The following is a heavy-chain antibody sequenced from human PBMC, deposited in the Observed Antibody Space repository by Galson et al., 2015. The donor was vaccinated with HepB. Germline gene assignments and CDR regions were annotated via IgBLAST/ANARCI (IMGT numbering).Heavy chain of an antibody. D-gene: IGHD3-22*01. V-gene: IGHV3-64D*06. CDR3: VKDLNYYDSSGDSRDYFDY. J-gene: IGHJ4*02. Sequence: SLRLSCAASGFTFSSYAMHWVRQAPGKGLEYVSAISSNGGSTYYADSVKGRFTISRDNSKNTLYLQMSSLRAEDTAVYYCVKDLNYYDSSGDSRDYFDYWGQGTLVTVSS. CDR1: GFTFSSYA. CDR2: ISSNGGST.